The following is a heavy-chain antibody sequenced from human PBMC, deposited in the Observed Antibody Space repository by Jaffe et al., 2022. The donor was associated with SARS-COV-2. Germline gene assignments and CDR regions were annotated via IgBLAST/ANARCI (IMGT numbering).Heavy chain of an antibody. D-gene: IGHD3-10*01. Sequence: QVQLVESGGGVVQPGRSLRLSCAASGFAFTSYAMHWVRQAPGKGLEWVAVISSDGSNKYYADSVKGRFTISRDNSKNTLSLQMSSLRPEDTAVYYCARDPLWFGDLFPPPYCYYYMDVWGKGTTVTVSS. V-gene: IGHV3-30*04. CDR2: ISSDGSNK. CDR1: GFAFTSYA. CDR3: ARDPLWFGDLFPPPYCYYYMDV. J-gene: IGHJ6*03.